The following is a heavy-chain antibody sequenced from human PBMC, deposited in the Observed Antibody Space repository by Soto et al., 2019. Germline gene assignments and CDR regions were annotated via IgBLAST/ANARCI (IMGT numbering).Heavy chain of an antibody. D-gene: IGHD3-3*01. CDR1: GFTFGDYA. J-gene: IGHJ6*02. Sequence: RRLSCTASGFTFGDYAMSWVRQAPGKGLEWVGFIRSKAYGGTTEYAASVKGRFTISRDDSKSIAYLQMNSLKTEDTAVYYCTRGGGITIFGVVPYYYYGMDVWGQGTTVTVSS. CDR3: TRGGGITIFGVVPYYYYGMDV. V-gene: IGHV3-49*04. CDR2: IRSKAYGGTT.